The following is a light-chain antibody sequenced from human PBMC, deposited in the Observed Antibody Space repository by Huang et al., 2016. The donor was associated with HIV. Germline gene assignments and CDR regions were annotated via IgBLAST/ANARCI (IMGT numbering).Light chain of an antibody. CDR2: AAS. V-gene: IGKV1-9*01. J-gene: IGKJ2*01. Sequence: IQLTQSPSSLSASVGDRVTITCRASQGISTYLAWYPKKAGKAPKLLIYAASTLQSGVPSRFSGSTSGTDFTLTISSLQPEDFAIYYCQQLDSYPYTFGQGTNLEI. CDR1: QGISTY. CDR3: QQLDSYPYT.